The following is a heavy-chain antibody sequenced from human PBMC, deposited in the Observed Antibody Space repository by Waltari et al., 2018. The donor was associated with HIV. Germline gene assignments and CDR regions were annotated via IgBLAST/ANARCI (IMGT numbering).Heavy chain of an antibody. Sequence: EVQLVESGGVLVQRVGSLRLSCAASGFPFSRYALHLSGEGRGKGREWCSAIGTAGDTDYPGSVKGRFTSSSENANNSLYLQMNSLRAEDTAVYYCAKGSAGDSSSWYRIGTSFDYWGQGTLVTVSS. V-gene: IGHV3-13*01. D-gene: IGHD6-13*01. CDR1: GFPFSRYA. J-gene: IGHJ4*02. CDR2: IGTAGDT. CDR3: AKGSAGDSSSWYRIGTSFDY.